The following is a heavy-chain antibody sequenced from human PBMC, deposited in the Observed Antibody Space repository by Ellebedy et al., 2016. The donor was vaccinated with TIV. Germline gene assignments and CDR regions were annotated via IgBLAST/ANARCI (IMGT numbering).Heavy chain of an antibody. CDR1: GGTSNNYA. Sequence: SVKVSCKASGGTSNNYAINWVRQAPGQGLEWMGGIIPIFSTPNYAQRFEGRVTITADESTSTTYMTLSSLRSEDTAVYYCARARDYSRGGRYPIYFFDSWGQGTLVTVSS. D-gene: IGHD2-15*01. V-gene: IGHV1-69*13. CDR2: IIPIFSTP. CDR3: ARARDYSRGGRYPIYFFDS. J-gene: IGHJ4*02.